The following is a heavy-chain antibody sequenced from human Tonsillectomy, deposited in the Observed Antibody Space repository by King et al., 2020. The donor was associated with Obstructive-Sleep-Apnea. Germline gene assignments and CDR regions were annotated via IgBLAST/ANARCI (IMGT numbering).Heavy chain of an antibody. D-gene: IGHD3-22*01. J-gene: IGHJ5*01. V-gene: IGHV4-38-2*02. CDR1: GYSIDSGYY. CDR2: VYHTGKT. CDR3: ARDSSIIYYYDTRVGYYADNWFDY. Sequence: LQLQESGPGVVKPSETLSLTCSVSGYSIDSGYYWGWIRQAPGKGLEWVGSVYHTGKTYSNPSLKSRLKVSVDTSMNHFSLRLTSVNAADTAVYYCARDSSIIYYYDTRVGYYADNWFDYWGRGTLVTVSS.